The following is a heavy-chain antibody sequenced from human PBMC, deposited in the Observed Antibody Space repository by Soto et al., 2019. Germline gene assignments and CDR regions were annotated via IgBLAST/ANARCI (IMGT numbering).Heavy chain of an antibody. V-gene: IGHV3-66*01. CDR2: IYSGGST. CDR3: ARGGAVFIAGPLGGAFDI. J-gene: IGHJ3*02. CDR1: GFTVSSNY. D-gene: IGHD6-13*01. Sequence: GGSLRLSCAASGFTVSSNYMSWVRQAPGKGLEWVSVIYSGGSTYYADSVKGRFTISRDNSKNTLYLQMNSLRAEDTAVYYCARGGAVFIAGPLGGAFDIWGQGTMGTVSS.